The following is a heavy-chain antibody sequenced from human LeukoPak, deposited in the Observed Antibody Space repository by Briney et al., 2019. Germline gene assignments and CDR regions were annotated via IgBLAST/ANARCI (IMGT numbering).Heavy chain of an antibody. D-gene: IGHD6-19*01. CDR1: GGSISSYY. CDR2: IYYSGST. Sequence: SETLSLTCTVSGGSISSYYWSWIRQPPGKGLEWIGYIYYSGSTNYNPSLKSRVTISVDTSKNQFSLKLSSVTAADTAVYYCARAAYSSGWTYYYYYYMDVWGKGTTVTVSS. CDR3: ARAAYSSGWTYYYYYYMDV. V-gene: IGHV4-59*12. J-gene: IGHJ6*03.